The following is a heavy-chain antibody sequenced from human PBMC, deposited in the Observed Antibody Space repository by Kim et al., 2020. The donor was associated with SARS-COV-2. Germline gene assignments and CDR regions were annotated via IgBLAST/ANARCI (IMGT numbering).Heavy chain of an antibody. V-gene: IGHV4-59*12. CDR1: GGSINSYC. J-gene: IGHJ4*02. CDR2: TYYSWST. Sequence: SETLSLTCTVSGGSINSYCWSWIRQRPGKGLERIGYTYYSWSTNYNSYLKGRIPISVDTSTNQFSLKLSSVTAADTAVYYCARDGIGYCSSIGCSLHFDYWGQGTLVTVSS. D-gene: IGHD2-2*01. CDR3: ARDGIGYCSSIGCSLHFDY.